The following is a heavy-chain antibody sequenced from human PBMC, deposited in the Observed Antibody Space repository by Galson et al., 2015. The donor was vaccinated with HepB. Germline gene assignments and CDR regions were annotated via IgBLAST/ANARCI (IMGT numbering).Heavy chain of an antibody. CDR1: GFTFSGSA. V-gene: IGHV3-73*01. CDR2: IRGKASSYAT. D-gene: IGHD6-13*01. Sequence: SLRLSCAASGFTFSGSAIHWVRQTSGKGLEWVGRIRGKASSYATAYAASVKGRFIISRDDSKNTAYLHMKSLKTEDTAVYYCIRMADLSGYSSSWGQGTLVTVSS. CDR3: IRMADLSGYSSS. J-gene: IGHJ4*02.